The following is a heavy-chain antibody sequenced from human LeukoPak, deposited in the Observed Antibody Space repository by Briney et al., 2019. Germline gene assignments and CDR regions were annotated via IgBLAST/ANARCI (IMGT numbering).Heavy chain of an antibody. J-gene: IGHJ6*03. Sequence: ASVKVSCKASGYTFTGYYMHWVRQAPGQGLEWMGWINPNSGGTNYAQKFQGRVTMTRDTSISTAYMELSSLRSEDTAVYYCARDVGYCSSTSCPLYGYMDVWGEGTTVTVSS. CDR1: GYTFTGYY. V-gene: IGHV1-2*02. CDR2: INPNSGGT. D-gene: IGHD2-2*01. CDR3: ARDVGYCSSTSCPLYGYMDV.